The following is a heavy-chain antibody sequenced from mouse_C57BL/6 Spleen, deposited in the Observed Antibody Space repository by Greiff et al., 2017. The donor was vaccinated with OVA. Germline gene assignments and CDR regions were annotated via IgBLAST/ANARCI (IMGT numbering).Heavy chain of an antibody. CDR1: GYAFSSSW. CDR2: IYPGDGDT. V-gene: IGHV1-82*01. Sequence: VQLQQSGPELVKPGASVKISCKASGYAFSSSWMNWVKQRPGKGLEWIGRIYPGDGDTNYNGKFKGKATLTADKSSRTAYMQLSSLTSEDSAVYFCAREGANWDGDYFDYWGQGTTLTVSS. D-gene: IGHD4-1*01. CDR3: AREGANWDGDYFDY. J-gene: IGHJ2*01.